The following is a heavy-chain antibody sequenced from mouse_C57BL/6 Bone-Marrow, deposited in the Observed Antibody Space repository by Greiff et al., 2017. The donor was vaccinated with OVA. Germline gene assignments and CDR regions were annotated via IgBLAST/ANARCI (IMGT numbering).Heavy chain of an antibody. CDR2: ISSGSSTI. D-gene: IGHD1-1*01. CDR1: GFTFSDYG. Sequence: EVQLVESGGGLVKPGGSLILSCAASGFTFSDYGMHWVRQAPEKGLEWVAYISSGSSTIYYADTVKGRFTISRDNAKNTLFLQMTSLRSEDTAMYYCARGGLLHYFDYWGKGTTLTVSS. CDR3: ARGGLLHYFDY. J-gene: IGHJ2*01. V-gene: IGHV5-17*01.